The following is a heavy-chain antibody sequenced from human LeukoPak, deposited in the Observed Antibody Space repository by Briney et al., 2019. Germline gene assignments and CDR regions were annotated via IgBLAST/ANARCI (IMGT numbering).Heavy chain of an antibody. D-gene: IGHD6-13*01. CDR2: TYYRSKWYN. CDR1: GDSVSSNSAA. V-gene: IGHV6-1*01. J-gene: IGHJ6*02. Sequence: SQTLPLTCAISGDSVSSNSAAWNWIRHSPSRGLEWLGRTYYRSKWYNDYAVSVKSRITINPDTSKDQFSLQLNSVTPEDTAVYYCARERVQQLAPNYYYYGMDVWGQGTTVTVSS. CDR3: ARERVQQLAPNYYYYGMDV.